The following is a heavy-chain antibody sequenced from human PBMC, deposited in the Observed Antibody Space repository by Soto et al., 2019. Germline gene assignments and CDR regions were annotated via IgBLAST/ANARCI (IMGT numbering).Heavy chain of an antibody. CDR3: EANDDGAKGSYFKN. V-gene: IGHV4-39*01. J-gene: IGHJ4*02. Sequence: QLQLQESGSGLVKPSETLSLTCIVSNGSISSRSSYWGWIRQTPGKGLEWIGSIYYIGNTNYNPSRKSGVPLSINTSKPYFPLKRTCVPAADAALYFCEANDDGAKGSYFKNWGKGPLVTVSS. D-gene: IGHD1-1*01. CDR1: NGSISSRSSY. CDR2: IYYIGNT.